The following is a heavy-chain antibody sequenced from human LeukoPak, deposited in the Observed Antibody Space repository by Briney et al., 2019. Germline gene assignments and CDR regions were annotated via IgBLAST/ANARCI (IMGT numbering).Heavy chain of an antibody. CDR3: ARGFSSSSSGWIDY. V-gene: IGHV4-34*01. D-gene: IGHD6-19*01. CDR1: GGSFSGYY. CDR2: INHSGST. J-gene: IGHJ4*02. Sequence: PSETLSLTCAVYGGSFSGYYWSWIRQPPGKGLEWIGEINHSGSTNYNPSLKSRVTISVDTSKNQFSLKLSSVTAADTAVYYCARGFSSSSSGWIDYWGQGTLVTVSS.